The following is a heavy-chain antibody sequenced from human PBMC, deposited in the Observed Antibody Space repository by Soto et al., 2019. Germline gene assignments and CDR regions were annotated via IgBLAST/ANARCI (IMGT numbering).Heavy chain of an antibody. V-gene: IGHV4-59*08. CDR2: IYYSGST. CDR3: ARHGVGWLRAKFDY. Sequence: SETLSLTCTVSGGSISSYYWSWIRQPPGKGLEWIGYIYYSGSTNYNPSLKSRVTISVDTSKNQFSLKLSSVTAADTAVYYCARHGVGWLRAKFDYWGQGTLVTVSS. J-gene: IGHJ4*02. CDR1: GGSISSYY. D-gene: IGHD5-12*01.